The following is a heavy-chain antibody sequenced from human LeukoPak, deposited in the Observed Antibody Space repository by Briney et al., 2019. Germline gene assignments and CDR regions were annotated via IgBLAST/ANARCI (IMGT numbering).Heavy chain of an antibody. V-gene: IGHV3-33*08. J-gene: IGHJ4*02. Sequence: GGSLRLSCAASGLTLSSYAMHWVRQAPAKGREWVAVIWYDGINKYYTDSVKGRFTISRDNSKNTLYLQMNSLRAEDTAVYFCARDRSDYATPQYYFDYWGQGTLVTVSS. CDR3: ARDRSDYATPQYYFDY. CDR1: GLTLSSYA. CDR2: IWYDGINK. D-gene: IGHD4-17*01.